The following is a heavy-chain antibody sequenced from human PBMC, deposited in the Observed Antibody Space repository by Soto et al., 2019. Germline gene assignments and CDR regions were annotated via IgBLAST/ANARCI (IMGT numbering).Heavy chain of an antibody. Sequence: QVTLKESGPVLVKPTETLTLRCTVSGLSITDSEMGVSWIRQPPGQPLEWLAHIDSSGEKSYRTFLKSRLAISKDTSKSQIVLTMPNMDPAHTATYYCARRHLAVAVSPWFDPWGQGIPVTVSS. D-gene: IGHD6-19*01. J-gene: IGHJ5*02. CDR3: ARRHLAVAVSPWFDP. V-gene: IGHV2-26*01. CDR2: IDSSGEK. CDR1: GLSITDSEMG.